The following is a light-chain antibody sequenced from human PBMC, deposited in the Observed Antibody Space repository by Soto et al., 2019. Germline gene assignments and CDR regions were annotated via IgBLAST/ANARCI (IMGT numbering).Light chain of an antibody. V-gene: IGLV2-14*01. CDR1: SSDVGGYNY. CDR2: DVS. Sequence: QSALTQPASVSGSPVQSITISCTGTSSDVGGYNYVSWYQQHPGKAPKLMIYDVSNRPSGVSNRFSGSKSGNTASLTISGLQAEEEADYYCSSYTSSSTLVVFGGGTKLTVL. J-gene: IGLJ2*01. CDR3: SSYTSSSTLVV.